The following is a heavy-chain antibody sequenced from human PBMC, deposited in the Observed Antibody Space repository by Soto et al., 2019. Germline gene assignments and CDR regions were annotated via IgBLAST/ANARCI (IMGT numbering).Heavy chain of an antibody. CDR1: GFTFSSYG. D-gene: IGHD3-10*01. CDR2: IWYDGSNK. Sequence: GGSLRLSCAASGFTFSSYGMHWVRQAPGKGLEWVAVIWYDGSNKYYADSVKGRFTISRDNSKNTLYLQMNSLRAEDTAVYYCARGREWFGEPKFYEWGQGTLVTVSS. V-gene: IGHV3-33*01. CDR3: ARGREWFGEPKFYE. J-gene: IGHJ4*02.